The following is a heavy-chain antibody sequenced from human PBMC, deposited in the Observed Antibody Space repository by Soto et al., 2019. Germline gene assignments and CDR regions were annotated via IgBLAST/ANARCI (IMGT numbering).Heavy chain of an antibody. CDR3: AKDWGYNWNYVDY. CDR1: GFPFSNYA. V-gene: IGHV3-23*01. Sequence: GGSLRLSCAVSGFPFSNYAMGWVRQAPGKGLEWVSAISGSGGSTYYAKSVKDRFTISRDNSKNTLYLQMNTLRAEDTAVYYCAKDWGYNWNYVDYWGQGTLVTVSS. J-gene: IGHJ4*02. CDR2: ISGSGGST. D-gene: IGHD1-1*01.